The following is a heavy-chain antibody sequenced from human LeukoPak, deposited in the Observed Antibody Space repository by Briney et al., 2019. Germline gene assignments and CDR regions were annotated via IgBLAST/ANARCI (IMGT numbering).Heavy chain of an antibody. CDR1: GLTFSSYA. V-gene: IGHV3-30-3*01. J-gene: IGHJ4*02. CDR2: ISYDGSNK. D-gene: IGHD6-13*01. Sequence: PGMSLRLSCAASGLTFSSYAMHWVRQAPGKGLEWVAVISYDGSNKYYADSVKGRFTISRDNSKNTLYLQMNSLRAEDTAVYYCTKDFQGIAAAVLGYWGQGTLVTVSS. CDR3: TKDFQGIAAAVLGY.